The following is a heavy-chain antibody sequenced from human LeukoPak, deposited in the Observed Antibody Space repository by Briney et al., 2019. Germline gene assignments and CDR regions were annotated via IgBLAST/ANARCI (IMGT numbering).Heavy chain of an antibody. CDR2: ISSSTSNI. Sequence: GGSLRLSCAASGFTFSTYSMNWVRQAPGKRLEWVSYISSSTSNIYYADSVKGRFTISRDNAKNSLYLQMNSLRAEDTAVYYCAREKVPAELDYWGQGTLVTVSS. CDR3: AREKVPAELDY. CDR1: GFTFSTYS. V-gene: IGHV3-48*01. J-gene: IGHJ4*02. D-gene: IGHD2-2*01.